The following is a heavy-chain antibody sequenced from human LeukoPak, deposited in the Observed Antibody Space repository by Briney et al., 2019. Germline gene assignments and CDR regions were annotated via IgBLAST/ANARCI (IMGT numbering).Heavy chain of an antibody. Sequence: PGGSLRLSCAASGFTFRNYYMHWVRQAPGKGLGWVAVISLDGNNEYYADSVKGRFSLSRDNSMNTLYLQLNSLRTEDTAMYYCARGQVRGYSYGRPVYYYDMDVWGQGTTVTVSS. CDR2: ISLDGNNE. D-gene: IGHD5-18*01. CDR1: GFTFRNYY. V-gene: IGHV3-30-3*01. J-gene: IGHJ6*02. CDR3: ARGQVRGYSYGRPVYYYDMDV.